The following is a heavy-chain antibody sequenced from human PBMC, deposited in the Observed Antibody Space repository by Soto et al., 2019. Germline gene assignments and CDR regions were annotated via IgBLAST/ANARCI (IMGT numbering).Heavy chain of an antibody. CDR3: TVTTAPGYYYYGMDV. CDR1: GYSFTSYW. V-gene: IGHV5-10-1*01. J-gene: IGHJ6*02. D-gene: IGHD4-17*01. CDR2: IDPSDSYT. Sequence: PGESLKISCKGSGYSFTSYWISWVRQMPGKGLEWMGRIDPSDSYTNYSPSFQGHVTISADKSISTAYLQWSSLKASDTAMYYCTVTTAPGYYYYGMDVWGQGTTVTVSS.